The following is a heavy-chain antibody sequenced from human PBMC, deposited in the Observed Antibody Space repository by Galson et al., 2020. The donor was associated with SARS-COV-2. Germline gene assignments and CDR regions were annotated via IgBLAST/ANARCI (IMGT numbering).Heavy chain of an antibody. J-gene: IGHJ4*02. D-gene: IGHD6-13*01. V-gene: IGHV4-39*01. CDR3: ARHESSSWTCDY. Sequence: ASETLSLTCTVSGGSISSSSYYWGWIRQPPGKGLEWIGSIYYSGSTYYNPSLKSRVTISVDTSKNQFSLKLSSVTAADTAVYYCARHESSSWTCDYCGQGTLVTVAS. CDR1: GGSISSSSYY. CDR2: IYYSGST.